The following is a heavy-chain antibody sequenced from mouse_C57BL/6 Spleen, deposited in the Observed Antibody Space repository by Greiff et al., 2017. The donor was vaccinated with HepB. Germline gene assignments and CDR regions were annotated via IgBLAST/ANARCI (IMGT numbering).Heavy chain of an antibody. D-gene: IGHD3-2*02. CDR1: GFTFSDYY. V-gene: IGHV5-16*01. Sequence: EVKLVESEGGLVQPGSSMKLSCTASGFTFSDYYMAWVRQVPEKGLEWVANINYDGSSTYYLDSLKSRFIISRDNAKNILYLQMSSLKSEDTATYYCARDQEYYFDYWGQGTTLTVSS. J-gene: IGHJ2*01. CDR3: ARDQEYYFDY. CDR2: INYDGSST.